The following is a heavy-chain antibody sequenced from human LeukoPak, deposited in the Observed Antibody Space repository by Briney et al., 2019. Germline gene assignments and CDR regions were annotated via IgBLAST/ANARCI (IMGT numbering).Heavy chain of an antibody. CDR1: GGSFSGYY. CDR2: INHSGST. J-gene: IGHJ4*02. Sequence: SETLSLTCAVYGGSFSGYYWSWIRQPPGKGLEWIGEINHSGSTNYNPSLKSQVTISVDTSKNQFSLKLSSVTAADTAVYYCARGRYDFWSGYYGCFDYWGQGTLVTVSS. V-gene: IGHV4-34*01. CDR3: ARGRYDFWSGYYGCFDY. D-gene: IGHD3-3*01.